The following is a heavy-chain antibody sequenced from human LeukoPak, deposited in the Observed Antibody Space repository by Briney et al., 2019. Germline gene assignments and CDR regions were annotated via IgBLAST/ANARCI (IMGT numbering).Heavy chain of an antibody. CDR1: GDSISSSNW. D-gene: IGHD5/OR15-5a*01. Sequence: SGTLSLTCAVSGDSISSSNWWSWVRQPPGKGLEWIGEIYHSGSTNYNPSLQSRVAISVDKSNNQLSLEVSSVTAADTAVYYCARGLSLSPGYYYYGMDVWGQGTTVAVSS. J-gene: IGHJ6*02. V-gene: IGHV4-4*02. CDR3: ARGLSLSPGYYYYGMDV. CDR2: IYHSGST.